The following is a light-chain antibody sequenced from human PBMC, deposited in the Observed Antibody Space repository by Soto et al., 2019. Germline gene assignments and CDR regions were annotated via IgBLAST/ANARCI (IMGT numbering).Light chain of an antibody. CDR3: QQYNSYPGT. CDR2: DAS. CDR1: QSISSW. J-gene: IGKJ1*01. Sequence: DIQMTQSPSTLSASVVDRVTITCRASQSISSWLAWYQQKPVKAPKLLIYDASSLGSGVPSRFSGSGSGTEFTLTISSLQPDDFATYYCQQYNSYPGTFGQGTKVHIK. V-gene: IGKV1-5*01.